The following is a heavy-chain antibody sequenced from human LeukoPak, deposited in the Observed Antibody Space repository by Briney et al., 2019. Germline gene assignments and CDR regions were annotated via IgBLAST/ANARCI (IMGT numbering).Heavy chain of an antibody. CDR2: ISPYKGNT. CDR3: ARDPFYGDYPNWFDP. D-gene: IGHD4-17*01. J-gene: IGHJ5*02. V-gene: IGHV1-18*01. CDR1: GYTFTSYG. Sequence: GASVKVSCKSSGYTFTSYGISWVRQAPGQGLEWMGWISPYKGNTDYAQKFQGRVSVTTDTSTSTAYMELSRLRSDDTAVYYCARDPFYGDYPNWFDPWGQGTLVTVSS.